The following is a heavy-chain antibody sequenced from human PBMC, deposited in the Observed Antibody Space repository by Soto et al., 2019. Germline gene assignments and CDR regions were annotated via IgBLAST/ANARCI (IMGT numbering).Heavy chain of an antibody. V-gene: IGHV3-23*01. CDR2: ISGSGGST. Sequence: EVQLLESGGGLVQPGGSLRLSCAASGFTFSSYAMSWVRQAQGKGLEWVSAISGSGGSTYYADSVKGRFTISRDNSKNTLYLQMNSLRAEDTAVYYCAKAVIAARRGLNWFDPWGQGTLVTVSS. J-gene: IGHJ5*02. CDR1: GFTFSSYA. D-gene: IGHD6-6*01. CDR3: AKAVIAARRGLNWFDP.